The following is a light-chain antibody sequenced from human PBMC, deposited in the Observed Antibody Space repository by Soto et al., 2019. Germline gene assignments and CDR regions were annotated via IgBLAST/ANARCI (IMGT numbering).Light chain of an antibody. V-gene: IGKV1-27*01. CDR2: AAS. Sequence: DIPMTQSPSSLSASVGDRVTITCRASKGISNYLAWYQQKPGKVPKLLIYAASTLQSGVPSRFSGSGSGTDFTLTISSLQPEDVATYYCQKYNSVPLTFGQGTKVEIK. J-gene: IGKJ1*01. CDR1: KGISNY. CDR3: QKYNSVPLT.